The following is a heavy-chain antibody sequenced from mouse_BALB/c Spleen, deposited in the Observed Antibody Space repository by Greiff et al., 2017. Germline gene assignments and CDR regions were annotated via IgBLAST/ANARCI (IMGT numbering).Heavy chain of an antibody. J-gene: IGHJ1*01. CDR2: ISYSGST. D-gene: IGHD1-1*01. V-gene: IGHV3-2*02. CDR1: GYSITSDYA. CDR3: ALIYYYGSSYGWYFDV. Sequence: EVKLQESGPGLVKPSQSLSLTCTVTGYSITSDYAWNWIRQFPGNKLEWMGYISYSGSTSYNPSLKSRISITRDTSKNQFFLQLNSVTTEDTATYYCALIYYYGSSYGWYFDVWGAGTTVTVSS.